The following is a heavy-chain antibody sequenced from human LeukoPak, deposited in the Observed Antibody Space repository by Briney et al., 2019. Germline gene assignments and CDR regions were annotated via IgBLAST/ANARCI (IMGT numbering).Heavy chain of an antibody. D-gene: IGHD6-19*01. CDR3: AKDMDRIAVAGFDY. J-gene: IGHJ4*02. CDR1: EFTFSSYG. Sequence: AGSLRLSCAASEFTFSSYGMHWVRQAPGKGLEWVAFIQYDGSNKYYADSVKGRFTISRDNSKNTLYLQMNSLRAEDTAVYYCAKDMDRIAVAGFDYWGQGTLVTVSS. CDR2: IQYDGSNK. V-gene: IGHV3-30*02.